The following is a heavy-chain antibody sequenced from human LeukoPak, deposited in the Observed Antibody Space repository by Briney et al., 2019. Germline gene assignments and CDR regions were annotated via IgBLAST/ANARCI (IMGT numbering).Heavy chain of an antibody. CDR1: GFNFNDSV. CDR2: IWYDGSEK. Sequence: PGGSLRLSCAASGFNFNDSVMHWGRQAPGKGLEWVAVIWYDGSEKYYADSVKGRLTISRDNSKNTLYLQMNSLRADDTAVYYCARAGYYGSGRPFDYWGQGALVSVSS. CDR3: ARAGYYGSGRPFDY. V-gene: IGHV3-33*01. D-gene: IGHD3-10*01. J-gene: IGHJ4*02.